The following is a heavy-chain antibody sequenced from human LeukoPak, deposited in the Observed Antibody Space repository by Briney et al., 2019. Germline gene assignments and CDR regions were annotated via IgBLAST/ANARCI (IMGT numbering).Heavy chain of an antibody. CDR3: ARFSPRAMGNYLDF. D-gene: IGHD7-27*01. J-gene: IGHJ4*02. V-gene: IGHV4-39*07. CDR2: IYYSGST. CDR1: GGSISSSSYY. Sequence: SETLSLTCTVSGGSISSSSYYWGWIRQPPGKGLEWIGSIYYSGSTYYNPSLKSRVILSLDKSANQFSLNLSSVTAADAAVYYCARFSPRAMGNYLDFWGQGTLVTVSS.